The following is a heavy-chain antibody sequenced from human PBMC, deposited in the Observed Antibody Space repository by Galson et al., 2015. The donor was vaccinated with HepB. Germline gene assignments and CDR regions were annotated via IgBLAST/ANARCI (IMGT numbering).Heavy chain of an antibody. CDR2: ISSGSIST. V-gene: IGHV3-23*01. D-gene: IGHD1-14*01. J-gene: IGHJ4*02. CDR1: GFTLSNYV. CDR3: AKTGISATFRSYFDY. Sequence: SLRLSCPASGFTLSNYVMSWVRQAPGKGLEWVSGISSGSISTYYADSVKGRFTISRDNSKNTLYLQMNSLRAEDTAIYYRAKTGISATFRSYFDYWGQGTLVTVSS.